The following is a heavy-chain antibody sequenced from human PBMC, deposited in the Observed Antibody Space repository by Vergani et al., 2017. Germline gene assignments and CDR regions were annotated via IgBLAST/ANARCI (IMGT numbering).Heavy chain of an antibody. J-gene: IGHJ3*02. D-gene: IGHD3-10*01. CDR1: GGSISSGGYS. Sequence: QLQLQESGSGLVKPSQTLSLTCAVSGGSISSGGYSWSWIRQPPGKGLEWIGYIYHSGSTYYNPSLKSRVTISVDRSKNQFSLKLSSVTAADTAVYYCARRRVRGVSPDAFDIWGQGTMVTVSS. CDR3: ARRRVRGVSPDAFDI. CDR2: IYHSGST. V-gene: IGHV4-30-2*01.